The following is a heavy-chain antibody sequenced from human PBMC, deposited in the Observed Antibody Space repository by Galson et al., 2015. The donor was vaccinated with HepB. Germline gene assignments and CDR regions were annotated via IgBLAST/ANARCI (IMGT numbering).Heavy chain of an antibody. CDR1: GFTFSRYA. Sequence: LRLSCAASGFTFSRYAMTWVRQAPGKGLEWISSITSNGGRTFYTDSVKGRFTVSRDNSKNTLLLQLNSLRAEDTAMYFCAKDGIMVANNPYHFHYWGQGTLVTVSS. D-gene: IGHD2-15*01. CDR3: AKDGIMVANNPYHFHY. V-gene: IGHV3-23*01. J-gene: IGHJ4*02. CDR2: ITSNGGRT.